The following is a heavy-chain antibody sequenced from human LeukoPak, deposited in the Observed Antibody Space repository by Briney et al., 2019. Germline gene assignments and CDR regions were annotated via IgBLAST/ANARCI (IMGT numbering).Heavy chain of an antibody. J-gene: IGHJ2*01. Sequence: PGGSQRLFCAASGFTFNKAWMHWVRRAPGKGVECVGHIKSESDGGTTDYGAPVKGRFTISRDDSRNTLYLYMDNMKTEDTAVYYCTREDHGSSGYWWDFDLWGRGALVTASS. CDR1: GFTFNKAW. V-gene: IGHV3-15*01. CDR2: IKSESDGGTT. CDR3: TREDHGSSGYWWDFDL. D-gene: IGHD3-22*01.